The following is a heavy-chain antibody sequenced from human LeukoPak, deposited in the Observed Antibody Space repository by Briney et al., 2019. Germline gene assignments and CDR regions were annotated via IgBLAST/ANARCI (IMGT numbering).Heavy chain of an antibody. CDR1: GYTFTGYY. J-gene: IGHJ6*02. CDR2: INPNSGGT. CDR3: ARAVSSSWFNVYYYYYYGMDV. Sequence: ASVKVSCKASGYTFTGYYMHWVRQAPGQGLEWMGWINPNSGGTNYAQKFQGRATMTRDTSISTAYMELSRLRSDDTAVYYCARAVSSSWFNVYYYYYYGMDVWGQGTTVTVSS. D-gene: IGHD6-13*01. V-gene: IGHV1-2*02.